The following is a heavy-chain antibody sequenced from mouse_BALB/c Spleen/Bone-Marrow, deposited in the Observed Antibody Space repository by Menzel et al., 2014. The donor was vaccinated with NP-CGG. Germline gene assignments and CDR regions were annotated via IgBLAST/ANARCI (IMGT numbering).Heavy chain of an antibody. D-gene: IGHD2-4*01. CDR2: ISGGGSYT. CDR1: GFSFNSYG. V-gene: IGHV5-9-2*01. Sequence: EVQVVESGGGLVKPGGSLKLSCAASGFSFNSYGMSWVRQTPEKRLEWVATISGGGSYTFYPDSVKGRFTIPRDNAKNNLYLQLSSLRSEDTALYYCARHAYYDQTEVSFVYWGQGTLVTVSA. J-gene: IGHJ3*01. CDR3: ARHAYYDQTEVSFVY.